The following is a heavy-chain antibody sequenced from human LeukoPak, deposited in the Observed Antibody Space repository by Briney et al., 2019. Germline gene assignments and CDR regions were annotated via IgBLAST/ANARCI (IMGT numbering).Heavy chain of an antibody. CDR1: GFTFSSYG. CDR3: AKDPYGSGYNWFDP. J-gene: IGHJ5*02. CDR2: ISYDGSNK. Sequence: PGRSLRLSCAAPGFTFSSYGMHWVRQAPGKGLEWVAVISYDGSNKYYADSVKGRFTISRDNSKNTLYLQMNSLRAEDTAVYYCAKDPYGSGYNWFDPWGQGTLVTVSS. D-gene: IGHD3-10*01. V-gene: IGHV3-30*18.